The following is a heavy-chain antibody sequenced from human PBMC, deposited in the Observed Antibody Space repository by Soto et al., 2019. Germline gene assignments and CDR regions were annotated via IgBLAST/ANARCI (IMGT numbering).Heavy chain of an antibody. CDR2: ISAYNGNT. CDR1: GYTFTSYG. CDR3: ARDHYYYDSSGYPRNDY. Sequence: QVQLVQSGAEVKKPGASVKVSCKASGYTFTSYGISWVRQAPGQGLEWMGWISAYNGNTNYAQKLQGRVTMTTDTSTSTAYMELRSLRSDDTAVYYCARDHYYYDSSGYPRNDYWGQGTLVTVSS. D-gene: IGHD3-22*01. J-gene: IGHJ4*02. V-gene: IGHV1-18*01.